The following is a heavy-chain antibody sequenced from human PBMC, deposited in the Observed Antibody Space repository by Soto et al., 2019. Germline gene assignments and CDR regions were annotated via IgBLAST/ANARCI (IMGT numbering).Heavy chain of an antibody. J-gene: IGHJ5*02. CDR1: GFTFSSYA. CDR3: AKDLVDYGDYDP. V-gene: IGHV3-23*01. CDR2: ISGSGGST. Sequence: GGSLRLSCAASGFTFSSYAMSWVRQAPGKGLEWVSAISGSGGSTYYADAVKGRFTISRDNSKNTLYLQMNSLRAEATAVYYCAKDLVDYGDYDPWGQGTLVTVSS. D-gene: IGHD4-17*01.